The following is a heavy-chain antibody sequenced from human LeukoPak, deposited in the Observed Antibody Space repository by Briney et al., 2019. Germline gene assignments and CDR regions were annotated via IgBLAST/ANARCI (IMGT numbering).Heavy chain of an antibody. D-gene: IGHD5-24*01. CDR3: ARQMATSTSMPFDY. CDR2: IYYSGST. Sequence: SETLSLTCTVSGGSISSYYWSWIRQPPGKGLEWIGYIYYSGSTKYKPSLKSRVTISVDTSKNQFSLKLSSVTAADTAVYYCARQMATSTSMPFDYWGQGTLVTVSS. CDR1: GGSISSYY. V-gene: IGHV4-59*01. J-gene: IGHJ4*02.